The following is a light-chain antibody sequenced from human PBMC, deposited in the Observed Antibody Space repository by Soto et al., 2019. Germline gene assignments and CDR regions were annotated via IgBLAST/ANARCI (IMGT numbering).Light chain of an antibody. J-gene: IGKJ1*01. Sequence: DIQMTQSPSSLSASVGDRVTITCQASQDIKNYLNWYQQKSGKAPKLLIYGASSRATGIPDRFSGSGSGTDFTLTISRLEPEDFAVYYCQQYGSSPSAFGQGTKVDIK. CDR2: GAS. CDR3: QQYGSSPSA. V-gene: IGKV1-33*01. CDR1: QDIKNY.